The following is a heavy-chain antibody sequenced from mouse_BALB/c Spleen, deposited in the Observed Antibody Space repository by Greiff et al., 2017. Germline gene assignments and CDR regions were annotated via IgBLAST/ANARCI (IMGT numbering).Heavy chain of an antibody. J-gene: IGHJ3*01. D-gene: IGHD2-13*01. V-gene: IGHV2-2*02. CDR3: ARNRGDDWFAY. CDR1: GFSLTSYG. Sequence: QVQLQQSGPGLVQPSQSLSITCTGSGFSLTSYGVHWVRQSPGKGLEWLGVIWSGGSTAYNAAFISRLSISKDNSKSQVFFNLNSLQANDTAISYCARNRGDDWFAYWGQGTLVTVSA. CDR2: IWSGGST.